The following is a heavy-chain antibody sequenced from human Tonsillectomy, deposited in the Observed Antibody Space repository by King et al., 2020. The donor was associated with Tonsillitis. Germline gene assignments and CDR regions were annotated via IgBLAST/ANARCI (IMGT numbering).Heavy chain of an antibody. D-gene: IGHD3-22*01. CDR2: ISGSGGST. CDR1: GFTFSSYA. J-gene: IGHJ4*02. V-gene: IGHV3-23*04. CDR3: AKDSDSSGYPDY. Sequence: VQLVESGGGLVQPGGSLRLSCAASGFTFSSYAMSLVRQAPGKGLEWGSAISGSGGSTYYADSVKGRFTISRDNSKNTLYLQMNSLRAEDTAVYYCAKDSDSSGYPDYWGQGTLVTVSS.